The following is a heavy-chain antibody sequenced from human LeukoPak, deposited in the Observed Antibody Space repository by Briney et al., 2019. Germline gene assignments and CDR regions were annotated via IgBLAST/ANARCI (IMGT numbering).Heavy chain of an antibody. D-gene: IGHD6-6*01. J-gene: IGHJ4*02. CDR2: ISGSGGST. Sequence: GGSLRLSCAASGFTFSSYAMSWVRQAPGKGLEWVSAISGSGGSTYYADSVKGRFTISRDNSKNTLYLRMNSLRAEDTAVYYCAKDRIAARRFDYWGQGTLVTVSS. CDR1: GFTFSSYA. CDR3: AKDRIAARRFDY. V-gene: IGHV3-23*01.